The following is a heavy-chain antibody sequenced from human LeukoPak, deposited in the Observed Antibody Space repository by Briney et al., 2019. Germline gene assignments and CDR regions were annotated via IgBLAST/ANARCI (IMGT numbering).Heavy chain of an antibody. CDR2: INQDGSEK. V-gene: IGHV3-7*04. CDR3: ARNRASLDY. J-gene: IGHJ4*02. Sequence: GGSLRLSCAASGFTFTSYWMSWVRQAPGKGLEWVANINQDGSEKYYVDSVKGRFTISRDNAKTSLYLQMNSLRAEDTAVYYCARNRASLDYWGQGTLVTVSS. CDR1: GFTFTSYW. D-gene: IGHD1-14*01.